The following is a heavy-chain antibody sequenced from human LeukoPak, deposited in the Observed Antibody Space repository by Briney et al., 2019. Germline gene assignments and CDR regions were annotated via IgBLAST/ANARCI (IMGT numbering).Heavy chain of an antibody. CDR1: GYTFTGYY. CDR2: INPNSGGT. D-gene: IGHD6-19*01. CDR3: ARSDSSGWSNYYYYMDV. J-gene: IGHJ6*03. Sequence: ASVKVSCKASGYTFTGYYMHWVRQAPGQGLEWMGWINPNSGGTNYAQKFQGRVTMTRDTSISTAHMELSRLRSDDTAVYYCARSDSSGWSNYYYYMDVWGKGTTVTVSS. V-gene: IGHV1-2*02.